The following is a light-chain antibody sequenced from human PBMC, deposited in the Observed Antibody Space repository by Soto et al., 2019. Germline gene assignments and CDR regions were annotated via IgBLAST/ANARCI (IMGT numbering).Light chain of an antibody. Sequence: DIHMTQSPSTLSASVGDRVTITCRASQSISIWLAWYQQKPGKAPNLLIYKTSSLDTGVPSRFSGSGSGTEFTLTISSLQPDDFATYYCQHWHDYSWTFGQGTKVEVK. CDR2: KTS. CDR3: QHWHDYSWT. CDR1: QSISIW. V-gene: IGKV1-5*03. J-gene: IGKJ1*01.